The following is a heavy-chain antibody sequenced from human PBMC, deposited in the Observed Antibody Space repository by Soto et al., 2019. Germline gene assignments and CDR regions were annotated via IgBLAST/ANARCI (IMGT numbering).Heavy chain of an antibody. CDR1: GGSISSYY. V-gene: IGHV4-59*01. Sequence: SETLSLTCTVSGGSISSYYWSWIRQPPGKGLEWIGYIYYSGSTNYNPSLKSRVTISVDTSKNQFSLKLSSVTAADTAVYYCARVRGYRTPNWFDPWGQGTLVTVAS. CDR3: ARVRGYRTPNWFDP. CDR2: IYYSGST. D-gene: IGHD6-13*01. J-gene: IGHJ5*02.